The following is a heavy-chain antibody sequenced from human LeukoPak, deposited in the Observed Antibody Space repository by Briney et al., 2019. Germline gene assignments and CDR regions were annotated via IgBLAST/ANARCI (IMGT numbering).Heavy chain of an antibody. Sequence: SQTLSLTCTVSGGSISSGSYYWSWLRQPAGKGLEWIGRIYTSGSTNYNPSLKSRVTISVDTSKNQFSLKLSSVTAADTAVYYCAREVTFNYYYYGMDVWSQGTTVTVSS. CDR1: GGSISSGSYY. CDR2: IYTSGST. J-gene: IGHJ6*02. V-gene: IGHV4-61*02. CDR3: AREVTFNYYYYGMDV.